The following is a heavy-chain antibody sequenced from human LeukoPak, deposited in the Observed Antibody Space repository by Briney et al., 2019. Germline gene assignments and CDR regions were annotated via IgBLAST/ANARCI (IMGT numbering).Heavy chain of an antibody. V-gene: IGHV3-21*01. CDR2: ITSSGTYI. J-gene: IGHJ6*03. CDR3: ARDPYSGSYGDYYYYYMDV. D-gene: IGHD1-26*01. Sequence: GGSLRLSCAASGFAFNNYNMNWVRQAPGKGLEWVSSITSSGTYIYYADSAKGRFTISRDNTKNSLYLQMNSLRPEDTAVYYCARDPYSGSYGDYYYYYMDVWGKGTTVT. CDR1: GFAFNNYN.